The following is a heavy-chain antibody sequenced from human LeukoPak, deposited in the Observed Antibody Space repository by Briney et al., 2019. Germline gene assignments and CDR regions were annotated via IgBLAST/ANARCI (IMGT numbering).Heavy chain of an antibody. V-gene: IGHV3-21*01. Sequence: PRGSLRLSCAASGFTFSSYSMNWVRQTPGKGLEWVSSISSSSSYIYYAESVKGRFTISRDNAKNSLYLQMNSLRAEDTAVYYCARGGIAAQRRDVFDIWGQGTMVTVSS. D-gene: IGHD6-13*01. J-gene: IGHJ3*02. CDR1: GFTFSSYS. CDR2: ISSSSSYI. CDR3: ARGGIAAQRRDVFDI.